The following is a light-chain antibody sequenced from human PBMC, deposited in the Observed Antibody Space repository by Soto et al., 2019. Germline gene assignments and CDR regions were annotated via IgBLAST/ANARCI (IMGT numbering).Light chain of an antibody. CDR3: QQYNKWPYT. CDR2: GAS. CDR1: QSVSSN. Sequence: EIVMTQSPATLSVSPGERATLSCRASQSVSSNLAWYQQKPGQAPRLLIYGASTRATGIPARFSGSGSGTEFTLTISSLQSEDCAVYYCQQYNKWPYTLGQGIKLEIK. J-gene: IGKJ2*01. V-gene: IGKV3-15*01.